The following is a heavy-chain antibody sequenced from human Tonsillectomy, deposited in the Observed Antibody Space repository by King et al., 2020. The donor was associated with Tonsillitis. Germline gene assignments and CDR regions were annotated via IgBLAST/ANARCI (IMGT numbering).Heavy chain of an antibody. CDR2: IYHSGST. CDR1: GGSISSDAYS. J-gene: IGHJ6*02. V-gene: IGHV4-30-2*01. D-gene: IGHD5-18*01. CDR3: ARASRYSYSYGMDV. Sequence: LQLQESGSGLVKPSQTLSLTCAVSGGSISSDAYSWGWIRQPPGKGLEWIGYIYHSGSTYYKPSLKSRVTISLDRSKNQFSLKLSSVTAADTAVYYCARASRYSYSYGMDVWGQGTTVTVSS.